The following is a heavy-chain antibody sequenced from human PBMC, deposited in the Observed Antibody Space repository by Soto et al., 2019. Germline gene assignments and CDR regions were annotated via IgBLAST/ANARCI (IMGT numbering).Heavy chain of an antibody. CDR3: ARRLATYYYYYGMDV. CDR1: GGTFSIYA. J-gene: IGHJ6*02. V-gene: IGHV1-69*13. D-gene: IGHD6-19*01. CDR2: IIPIFGTA. Sequence: ASVKVSCKASGGTFSIYAISWVLQAPGQGLEWMGGIIPIFGTANYAQKFQGRVTITADESTSTAYMELSSLRSEDTAVYYCARRLATYYYYYGMDVWGQGTTVTVSS.